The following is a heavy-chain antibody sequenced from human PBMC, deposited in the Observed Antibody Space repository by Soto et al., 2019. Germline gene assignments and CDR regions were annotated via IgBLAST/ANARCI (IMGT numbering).Heavy chain of an antibody. CDR1: GFTVSLNY. CDR3: ARDSDYSITIFGVYY. Sequence: PGGSLRLSCAASGFTVSLNYMSWVRQAPGKGLEWVSVIYTGGSTYYADSVKGRFTISRDNSKNSLYLQMNSLRAEDTAVYYCARDSDYSITIFGVYYWGQGTLVTVSS. J-gene: IGHJ4*02. V-gene: IGHV3-66*01. CDR2: IYTGGST. D-gene: IGHD3-3*01.